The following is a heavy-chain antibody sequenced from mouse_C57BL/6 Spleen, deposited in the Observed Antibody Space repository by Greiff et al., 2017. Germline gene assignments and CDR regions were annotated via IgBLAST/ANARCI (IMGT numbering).Heavy chain of an antibody. CDR1: GYTFTSYW. D-gene: IGHD4-1*01. Sequence: VHVKQSGTVLARPGASVKMSCKTSGYTFTSYWMHWVKQRPGHGLEWIGAIYPGNSDTSYNQKFKGKAKLTAVTSASTAYMELSSLTNEDSAVYYCTRRSRELGYFDYWGQGTTLTVSS. J-gene: IGHJ2*01. CDR3: TRRSRELGYFDY. V-gene: IGHV1-5*01. CDR2: IYPGNSDT.